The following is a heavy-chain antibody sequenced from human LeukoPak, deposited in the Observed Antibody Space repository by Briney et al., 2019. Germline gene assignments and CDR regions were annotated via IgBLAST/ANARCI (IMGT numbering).Heavy chain of an antibody. D-gene: IGHD4-17*01. CDR1: GFTFDDYA. Sequence: RPGGSLRLSCAASGFTFDDYAMHWVRQAPGEGLEWVSFISGDGGSTYYADSVKGRFTISRDNSKNSLYLQMNSLRTEDTALYYCAKDFQYTVTTEYYFAYWGQGTLVTVSS. J-gene: IGHJ4*02. V-gene: IGHV3-43*02. CDR3: AKDFQYTVTTEYYFAY. CDR2: ISGDGGST.